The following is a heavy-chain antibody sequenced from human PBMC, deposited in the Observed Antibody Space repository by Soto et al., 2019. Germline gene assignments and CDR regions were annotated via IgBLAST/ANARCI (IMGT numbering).Heavy chain of an antibody. CDR3: VTDDTVMVGADSAFDI. D-gene: IGHD4-17*01. J-gene: IGHJ3*02. CDR1: GGSFSSHS. Sequence: QVQLVQSGADVKKPGSSVRVSCKASGGSFSSHSFSWVRQAPGQGLEWVGTIIPIFNTSTYAERFQGRVTITADASTSTAYMDLSSLTSEDSAVYYCVTDDTVMVGADSAFDIWGQGTMVTVSS. CDR2: IIPIFNTS. V-gene: IGHV1-69*18.